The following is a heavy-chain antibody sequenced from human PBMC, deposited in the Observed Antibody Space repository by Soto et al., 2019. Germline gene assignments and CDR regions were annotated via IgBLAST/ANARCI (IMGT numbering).Heavy chain of an antibody. V-gene: IGHV1-69*06. CDR1: GGTFSSYA. CDR2: IIPIFGTA. D-gene: IGHD2-2*01. J-gene: IGHJ5*02. CDR3: ARDGGYCSSTSCHNWFDP. Sequence: QVQLVQSGAEVKKPGSSVKVSCKASGGTFSSYAISWVRQAPGQGLEWMGGIIPIFGTANYAQKFQGRVTSTADKATSTAYMELSSVGSEDTAVYYWARDGGYCSSTSCHNWFDPWGQGTLVTVSS.